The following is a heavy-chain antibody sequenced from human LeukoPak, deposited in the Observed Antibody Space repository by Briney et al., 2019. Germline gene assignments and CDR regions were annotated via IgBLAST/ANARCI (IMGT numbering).Heavy chain of an antibody. Sequence: GGSLRLSCAASGFTFDDYAMHWVRQAPGKGLEWVSGISWNSGSIGYADSVKGRFTISRDNAKNSLYLQMNSLRAEDTALYYCAKDIIRYSSSPDAFDIWGQGTMVTVSP. J-gene: IGHJ3*02. CDR2: ISWNSGSI. CDR1: GFTFDDYA. V-gene: IGHV3-9*01. D-gene: IGHD6-13*01. CDR3: AKDIIRYSSSPDAFDI.